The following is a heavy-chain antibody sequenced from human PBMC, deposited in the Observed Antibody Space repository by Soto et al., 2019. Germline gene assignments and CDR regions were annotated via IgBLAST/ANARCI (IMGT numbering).Heavy chain of an antibody. J-gene: IGHJ4*02. Sequence: VGSLRLSCAASGFTFSSYSMNWVRQARGKGLEWVSSISSSSSCIYYADSVKGRCTISRDNAKNSLYLQMNSRRAEDTAVYYCARESGYDLGLYYFDYWGQGTLVTVSS. D-gene: IGHD5-12*01. CDR1: GFTFSSYS. CDR2: ISSSSSCI. CDR3: ARESGYDLGLYYFDY. V-gene: IGHV3-21*01.